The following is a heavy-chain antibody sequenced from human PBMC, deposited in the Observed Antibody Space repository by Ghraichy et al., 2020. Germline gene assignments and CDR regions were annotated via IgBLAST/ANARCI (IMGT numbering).Heavy chain of an antibody. Sequence: SQTISLTCTVSGGSISSYYWSWIRQPPGKGLEWIGYIYYSGSTNYNPSLKSRVTISVDTSKNQFSLKLSSVTAADTAVYYCARHALNYYGSGSYLDYWGQGTLVTVSS. CDR1: GGSISSYY. V-gene: IGHV4-59*08. CDR2: IYYSGST. D-gene: IGHD3-10*01. CDR3: ARHALNYYGSGSYLDY. J-gene: IGHJ4*02.